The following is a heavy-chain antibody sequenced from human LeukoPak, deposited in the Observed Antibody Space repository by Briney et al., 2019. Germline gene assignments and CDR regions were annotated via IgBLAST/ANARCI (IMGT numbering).Heavy chain of an antibody. CDR1: GYTFTSYY. J-gene: IGHJ4*02. Sequence: ASVKVSCKASGYTFTSYYLHWVRQAPGQGLEWMGWINPNNGGTNYAQKFQGRVTMTRDTSISTVYMEVTRLRSDDTALYYCARPPGLDGYNRYDYWGQGTLVTVSS. CDR2: INPNNGGT. CDR3: ARPPGLDGYNRYDY. V-gene: IGHV1-2*02. D-gene: IGHD5-24*01.